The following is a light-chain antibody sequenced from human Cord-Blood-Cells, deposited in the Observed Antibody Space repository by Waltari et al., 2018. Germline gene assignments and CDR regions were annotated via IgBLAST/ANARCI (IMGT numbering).Light chain of an antibody. CDR1: QSVSSY. J-gene: IGKJ1*01. Sequence: EIVLTQSPATLSLSPGERATLSCSASQSVSSYLAWYQQKTGQAPRLLIYDASNRATGIPARFRGSGSGTDFTLTLRSLEPEDFAVYYLQQRSYWSWTFGQGTKVENK. CDR2: DAS. V-gene: IGKV3-11*01. CDR3: QQRSYWSWT.